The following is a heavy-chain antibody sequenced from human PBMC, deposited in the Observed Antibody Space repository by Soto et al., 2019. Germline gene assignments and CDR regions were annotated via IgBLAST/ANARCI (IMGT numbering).Heavy chain of an antibody. CDR2: IIPIFGTA. CDR3: ARCQGGSGTGTFDI. V-gene: IGHV1-69*01. CDR1: GGTFSSYA. D-gene: IGHD1-1*01. J-gene: IGHJ3*02. Sequence: QVQLVQSGAEVKKPGSSVKVSCKASGGTFSSYAISWVRQAPGQGLEWMGGIIPIFGTANYAQKFQGRVTISADESTSTSYMELNSLRSEDTAVYYCARCQGGSGTGTFDIWGQGTMVTVSS.